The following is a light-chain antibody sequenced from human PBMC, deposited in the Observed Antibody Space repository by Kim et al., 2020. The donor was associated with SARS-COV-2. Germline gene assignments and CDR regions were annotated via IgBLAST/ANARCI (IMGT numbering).Light chain of an antibody. J-gene: IGLJ3*02. CDR3: GTWDSSLSAGV. CDR1: SSNIGNNY. V-gene: IGLV1-51*01. CDR2: DNN. Sequence: QSVLTQPPSVSAAPGQKVTISCSGSSSNIGNNYVSWYRQLPGTAPRVLIYDNNKRPSGIPDRFSGSQSGTSATLDITGLQTGDEADYYCGTWDSSLSAGVFGGGTQLTVL.